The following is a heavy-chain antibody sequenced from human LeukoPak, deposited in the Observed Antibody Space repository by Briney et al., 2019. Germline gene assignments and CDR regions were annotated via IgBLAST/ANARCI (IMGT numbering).Heavy chain of an antibody. D-gene: IGHD3-3*01. Sequence: ASVKVSCKASGYTFTSYDINWVRQAPGQGLEWMGWMNPNSGNTGYAQKFQGRVTMTRNTSISTAYMELSSLRSEDTAVYYCARGVSASYYDFWSGYVYYFDYWGQGTLVTVSS. CDR3: ARGVSASYYDFWSGYVYYFDY. CDR1: GYTFTSYD. V-gene: IGHV1-8*01. J-gene: IGHJ4*02. CDR2: MNPNSGNT.